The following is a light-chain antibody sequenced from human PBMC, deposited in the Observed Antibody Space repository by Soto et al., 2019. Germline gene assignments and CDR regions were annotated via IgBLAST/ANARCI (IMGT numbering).Light chain of an antibody. CDR1: SSNIGSNA. J-gene: IGLJ3*02. CDR2: SHN. V-gene: IGLV1-44*01. CDR3: ATWDDSLNGWV. Sequence: QSVLTQHPSASGTPGQRVTISCSGSSSNIGSNAVSWYHQLPGTAPKLLIYSHNQRPSGVPDRFSGSKSGTSASLAISGLQSDDEADYYCATWDDSLNGWVFGGGTKLTVL.